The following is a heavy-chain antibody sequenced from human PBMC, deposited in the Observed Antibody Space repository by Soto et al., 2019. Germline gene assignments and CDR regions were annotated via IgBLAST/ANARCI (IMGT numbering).Heavy chain of an antibody. V-gene: IGHV1-18*04. CDR2: ISAYNGNT. CDR3: ARDSGYVGYYYYGMDV. CDR1: GYTFTSYG. J-gene: IGHJ6*02. D-gene: IGHD5-12*01. Sequence: ASVKVSCKASGYTFTSYGISWLRQAPGQGLEWMGWISAYNGNTNYAQKLQGRVTMTTDTSTSTAYMELRSLRSDDTAVYYCARDSGYVGYYYYGMDVWGQGTTVTVSS.